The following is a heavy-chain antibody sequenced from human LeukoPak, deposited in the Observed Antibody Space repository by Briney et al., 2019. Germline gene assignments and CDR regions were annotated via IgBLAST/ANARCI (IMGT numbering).Heavy chain of an antibody. D-gene: IGHD1-14*01. J-gene: IGHJ4*02. V-gene: IGHV4-59*01. Sequence: SETLFLTCTVSGGSISSYYWSWFRQPPGKGLEWIGYIYYSGSTNYNPSLMSRASMSVDTSKSQFSLKLSSVTAADAAIYVCARETSTTQTNLFDYWGQGTLVTVSS. CDR2: IYYSGST. CDR3: ARETSTTQTNLFDY. CDR1: GGSISSYY.